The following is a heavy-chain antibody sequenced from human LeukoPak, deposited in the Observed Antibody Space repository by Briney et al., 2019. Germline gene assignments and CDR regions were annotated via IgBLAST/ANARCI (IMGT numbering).Heavy chain of an antibody. CDR2: ISGSGGST. D-gene: IGHD3-9*01. CDR3: RVLRYFDWLYFDY. J-gene: IGHJ4*02. CDR1: GFTFSSYA. V-gene: IGHV3-23*01. Sequence: GGSLRLSCAASGFTFSSYAMSWVRQAPGKGLEWVSAISGSGGSTYYADSVKGRFTISRDNAKNSLYLQMNSLRAEDTAVYYCRVLRYFDWLYFDYWGQGTLVTVSS.